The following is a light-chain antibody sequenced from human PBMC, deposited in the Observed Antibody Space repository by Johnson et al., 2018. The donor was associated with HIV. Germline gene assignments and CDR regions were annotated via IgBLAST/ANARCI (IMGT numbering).Light chain of an antibody. J-gene: IGLJ1*01. V-gene: IGLV1-51*02. Sequence: QSVLTQPPSVSAAPGQKVTIFCSGSSSNIGNNYVSWYQQLPGTAPKLLIYENNKRPSGIPDLFSGSKSGTSATLGITGLQTGDEADYYCGTWHGALSGGGVFGTGTRVTVL. CDR3: GTWHGALSGGGV. CDR1: SSNIGNNY. CDR2: ENN.